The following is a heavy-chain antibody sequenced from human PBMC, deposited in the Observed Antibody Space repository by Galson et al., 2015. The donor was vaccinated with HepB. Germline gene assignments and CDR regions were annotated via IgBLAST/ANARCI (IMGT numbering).Heavy chain of an antibody. CDR1: GGSFNDYH. CDR2: INQSGRT. Sequence: LSLTCAVSGGSFNDYHWNWIRQPPGKGLEWNGEINQSGRTNYNPSLKSRVTISVDTSRNQFSLKLKSVTAADTAVYYCARDIVRRENWTDPWGQGTLVTVSS. D-gene: IGHD2-15*01. V-gene: IGHV4-34*01. J-gene: IGHJ5*02. CDR3: ARDIVRRENWTDP.